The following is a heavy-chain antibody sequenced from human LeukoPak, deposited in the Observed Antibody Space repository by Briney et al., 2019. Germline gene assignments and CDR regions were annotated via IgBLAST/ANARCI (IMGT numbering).Heavy chain of an antibody. J-gene: IGHJ4*02. D-gene: IGHD2-15*01. Sequence: PGGSLRLSCAASGFTFSSYEMNWVRQAPGKGLEWLSYIGSTGTTIYYADSVKGRFTISRDNAKNSLYLQMNSLRAEDTAVYYCAKEFCSGGSCNLDYWGQGTLVTVSS. CDR1: GFTFSSYE. CDR3: AKEFCSGGSCNLDY. CDR2: IGSTGTTI. V-gene: IGHV3-48*03.